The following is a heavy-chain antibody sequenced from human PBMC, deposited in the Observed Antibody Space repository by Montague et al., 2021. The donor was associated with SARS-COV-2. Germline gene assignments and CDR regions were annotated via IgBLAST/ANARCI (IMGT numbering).Heavy chain of an antibody. V-gene: IGHV4-39*07. CDR1: GVSIANSHKY. D-gene: IGHD2-8*01. CDR2: VLYTATP. Sequence: SQTLSLTCTVSGVSIANSHKYCGWVRHPPGKVLEWVGSVLYTATPYDHPSLTARVTISLTTSKNQFSLKMYSMTAANTASYFFVAGGGSARAGSYCCQGTVSISLDTTKIPFCLTLYSVTDADTVTCFCVEGGDSGKVGAYWGQGTLVTVSS. J-gene: IGHJ4*02. CDR3: VAGGGSARAGSYCCQGTVSISLDTTKIPFCLTLYSVTDADTVTCFCVEGGDSGKVGAY.